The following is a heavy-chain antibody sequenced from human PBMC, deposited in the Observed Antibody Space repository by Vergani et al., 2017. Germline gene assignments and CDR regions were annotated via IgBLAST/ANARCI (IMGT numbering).Heavy chain of an antibody. J-gene: IGHJ4*02. V-gene: IGHV3-21*01. CDR1: GFTVSSYS. Sequence: EVQLVESGGGLIQPGGSLRLSCAASGFTVSSYSMNWVRQAPGKGLEWVSSISSSSSYIYYADSVKGRFTISRDNAKNSLYLQMNSLRAEDTAVYYCARDRYYDILTGASPNFDYWGQGTLVTVSS. CDR2: ISSSSSYI. CDR3: ARDRYYDILTGASPNFDY. D-gene: IGHD3-9*01.